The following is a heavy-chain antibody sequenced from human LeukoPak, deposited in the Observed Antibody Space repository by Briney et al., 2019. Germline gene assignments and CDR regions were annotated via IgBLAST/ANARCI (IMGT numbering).Heavy chain of an antibody. V-gene: IGHV1-69*13. CDR2: IIPIFGTA. Sequence: VASVKVSCKASGGTFSSYAISWVRQAPGQGLEWMGGIIPIFGTANYAQKFQGRVTITADESTSTAYMELSSLRSEDTAVYYCAREQGWGYFDYWGQGTLVTVSS. CDR1: GGTFSSYA. CDR3: AREQGWGYFDY. D-gene: IGHD3-16*01. J-gene: IGHJ4*02.